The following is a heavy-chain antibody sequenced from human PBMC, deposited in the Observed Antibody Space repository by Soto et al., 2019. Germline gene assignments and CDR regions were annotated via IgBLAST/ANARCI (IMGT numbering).Heavy chain of an antibody. CDR2: INSNGGST. V-gene: IGHV3-64*01. Sequence: GGSLRLSCAASGFTFSHYAMHWVRQAPGKGLEYVSAINSNGGSTYYANSVKGRFTISRDNSKNTLYLQMGSLSAEDMGVYYCARAGYCSSTTCQGFDYWGQGTLVTVSS. J-gene: IGHJ4*02. CDR3: ARAGYCSSTTCQGFDY. D-gene: IGHD2-2*01. CDR1: GFTFSHYA.